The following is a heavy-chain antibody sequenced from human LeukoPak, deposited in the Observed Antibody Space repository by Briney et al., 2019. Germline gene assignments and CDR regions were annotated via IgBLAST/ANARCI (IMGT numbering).Heavy chain of an antibody. CDR1: GFTVGSSY. CDR2: IYSGGST. J-gene: IGHJ4*02. Sequence: SGGSLRLSCAASGFTVGSSYMGWVRQAPGEGPEWVSVIYSGGSTYYADSMKGRFTLSRDNSKNTLYLQMNSLTAEDTAVYYCARLSGSYYEADYWGQGTLVTVSS. D-gene: IGHD1-26*01. CDR3: ARLSGSYYEADY. V-gene: IGHV3-53*01.